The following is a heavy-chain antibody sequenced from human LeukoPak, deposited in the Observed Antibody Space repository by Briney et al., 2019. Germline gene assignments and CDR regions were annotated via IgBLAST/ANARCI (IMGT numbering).Heavy chain of an antibody. J-gene: IGHJ4*02. CDR3: ARASWDYGVIY. V-gene: IGHV3-74*01. CDR2: INTDGSST. CDR1: GFTFSSYW. Sequence: PGGSLRLSCAASGFTFSSYWMSWVRQAPGKGLVWVSRINTDGSSTSYADSVKGRFTISRDNAKNTLYLQMNSLRAEDTAVYYCARASWDYGVIYWGQGTLVTVSS. D-gene: IGHD4-17*01.